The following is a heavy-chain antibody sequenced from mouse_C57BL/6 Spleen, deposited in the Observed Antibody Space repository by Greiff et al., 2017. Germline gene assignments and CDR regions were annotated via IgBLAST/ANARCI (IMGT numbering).Heavy chain of an antibody. V-gene: IGHV1-80*01. Sequence: VQLQQPGAELVKPGASVKISCKASGYAFSSYWMNWVKQRPGQGLEWIGQIYPGDGDTNYNGTFKGKATLTADKSSSTAYMQLSSLTSEDSAVYFCARRNDFYARDYWGQGTSVTVSS. CDR2: IYPGDGDT. CDR1: GYAFSSYW. CDR3: ARRNDFYARDY. J-gene: IGHJ4*01.